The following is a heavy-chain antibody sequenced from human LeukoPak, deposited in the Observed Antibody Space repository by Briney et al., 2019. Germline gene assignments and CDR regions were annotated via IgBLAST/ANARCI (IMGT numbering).Heavy chain of an antibody. D-gene: IGHD3-3*01. CDR3: ARETSYYYFWSARTGYFDY. V-gene: IGHV5-51*01. Sequence: PGESLKISCKGSGYSFTSYWIGWVRQMPGKGLEWMGIIYPGDSDTRYSPSFQGQVTISADKSISTAYLQWSSLKASDTAMYYCARETSYYYFWSARTGYFDYWGQGTLVTVSS. CDR1: GYSFTSYW. CDR2: IYPGDSDT. J-gene: IGHJ4*02.